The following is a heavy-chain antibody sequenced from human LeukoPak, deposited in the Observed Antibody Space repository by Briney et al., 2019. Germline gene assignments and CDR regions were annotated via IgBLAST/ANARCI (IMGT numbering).Heavy chain of an antibody. CDR1: GYTFTDYY. CDR3: ARATYINYDQRGVVDS. J-gene: IGHJ4*02. V-gene: IGHV1-2*02. CDR2: ITTNSGGT. Sequence: ASVKVSCRASGYTFTDYYMHWVRQAPGQGLEWMGWITTNSGGTTYAQKFKGRITMSKDTSIRTAFMELSSLISDDTAVYYCARATYINYDQRGVVDSWGQGTLVTVSS. D-gene: IGHD3-10*01.